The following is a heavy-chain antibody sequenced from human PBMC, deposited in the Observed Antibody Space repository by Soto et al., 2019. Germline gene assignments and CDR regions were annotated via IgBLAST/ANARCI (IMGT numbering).Heavy chain of an antibody. CDR2: TIPNSGTT. CDR1: GGSFRNFV. CDR3: ARDFGGEATIRF. V-gene: IGHV1-69*01. D-gene: IGHD3-10*01. Sequence: QVQLVQSGAEVKKPGSSVKVSCKASGGSFRNFVISWVRQAPGQVLEWMGGTIPNSGTTNYAQKFQGKVTITADESTSKASMELCGLTDEDTSLYYCARDFGGEATIRFWGEGTLVTVSS. J-gene: IGHJ4*02.